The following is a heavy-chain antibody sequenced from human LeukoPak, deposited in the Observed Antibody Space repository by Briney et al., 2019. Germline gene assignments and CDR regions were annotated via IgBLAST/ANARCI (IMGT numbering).Heavy chain of an antibody. CDR1: GFTFSSYS. V-gene: IGHV3-21*01. CDR3: AREVPRNVDTAMVTAY. Sequence: GGSLRPSCAASGFTFSSYSMNWVRQAPGKGLEWVSSISSSSSYIYYADSVKGRFTISRDNAKNSLYLQMNSLRAEDTAVYYCAREVPRNVDTAMVTAYWGQGTLVTVSS. D-gene: IGHD5-18*01. J-gene: IGHJ4*02. CDR2: ISSSSSYI.